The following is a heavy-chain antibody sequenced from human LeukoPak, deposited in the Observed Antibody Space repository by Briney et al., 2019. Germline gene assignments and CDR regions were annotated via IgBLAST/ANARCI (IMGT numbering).Heavy chain of an antibody. Sequence: GGSLRLSCAASGFTFSSYTMSWVRQAPGKGLEWVSAISGSGGSTYYADSVKGRFTISRDNSKNTLYLQMNSLRAEDTAVYYCAKEGRINDSSGYYLGYWGQGTLVTVSS. D-gene: IGHD3-22*01. V-gene: IGHV3-23*01. CDR3: AKEGRINDSSGYYLGY. CDR2: ISGSGGST. CDR1: GFTFSSYT. J-gene: IGHJ4*02.